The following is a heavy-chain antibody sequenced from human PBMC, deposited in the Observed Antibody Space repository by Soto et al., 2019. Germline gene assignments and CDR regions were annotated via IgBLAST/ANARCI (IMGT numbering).Heavy chain of an antibody. Sequence: QITVKESGLTLVKPTETLTLTCTFSGFSLSSIGMGVGWIRQPPGKALEWLALIYWDDDKRYSPSLSSRLTTTPDPSKTQVALTTTTLAPVATAPYYCARLTRGVYDLARLWEKFDYWGQGTLVTVSS. CDR3: ARLTRGVYDLARLWEKFDY. D-gene: IGHD5-12*01. V-gene: IGHV2-5*02. J-gene: IGHJ4*02. CDR2: IYWDDDK. CDR1: GFSLSSIGMG.